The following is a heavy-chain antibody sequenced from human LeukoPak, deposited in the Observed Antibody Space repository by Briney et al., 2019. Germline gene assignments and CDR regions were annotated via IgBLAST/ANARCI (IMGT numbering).Heavy chain of an antibody. CDR1: GFTFSTYG. J-gene: IGHJ4*02. CDR3: TREISSGWYFL. CDR2: VSYDGSSI. Sequence: GGSLRLSCAASGFTFSTYGMHWVRQAPGKGLEWVAVVSYDGSSIYYADSVKGRFTISRDNSKNTLYLQMNSLRADDTAVYYCTREISSGWYFLWGQGTLVTVSS. D-gene: IGHD6-19*01. V-gene: IGHV3-30*03.